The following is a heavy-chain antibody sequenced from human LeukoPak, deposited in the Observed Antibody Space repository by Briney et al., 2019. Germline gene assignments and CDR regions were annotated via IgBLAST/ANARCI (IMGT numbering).Heavy chain of an antibody. CDR1: GFTFDDYA. Sequence: GGSLRLSCAASGFTFDDYAMHWVRQAPGKGLEWVSGISWNSGSIGYADSVKGRFTISRDNAKNSLYLQMNSLRAEDTALYYCAKDPSRAGYYYGMDVWGQGTTVTVS. CDR2: ISWNSGSI. CDR3: AKDPSRAGYYYGMDV. D-gene: IGHD3-10*01. J-gene: IGHJ6*02. V-gene: IGHV3-9*01.